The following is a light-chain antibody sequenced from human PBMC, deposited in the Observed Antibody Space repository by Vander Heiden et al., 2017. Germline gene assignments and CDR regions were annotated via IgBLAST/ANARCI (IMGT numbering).Light chain of an antibody. Sequence: QSALTQPASVSGSLGQSITISCAGTRSDVGGYDSVSWYQQHPGKAPKLMIYDVTYRPSGVSIRFSGSKSGNTASLTISGLQAEDESDYYCSSYTTTGTRLFGTGTKVTVL. J-gene: IGLJ1*01. V-gene: IGLV2-14*03. CDR3: SSYTTTGTRL. CDR1: RSDVGGYDS. CDR2: DVT.